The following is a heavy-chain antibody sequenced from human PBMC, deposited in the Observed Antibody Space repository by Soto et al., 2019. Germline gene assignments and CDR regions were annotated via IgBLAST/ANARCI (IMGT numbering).Heavy chain of an antibody. J-gene: IGHJ5*02. V-gene: IGHV1-8*01. D-gene: IGHD6-13*01. CDR3: GRERAAAGSNWFDP. Sequence: GASVKVSCKASGYTFTSYDINWVRQATGQGLEWMGWMNPNSGNTGYAQKFQGRVTMTRNTSISTAYTELSSLRSEDTAVYYCGRERAAAGSNWFDPWGQGTLVTVSS. CDR2: MNPNSGNT. CDR1: GYTFTSYD.